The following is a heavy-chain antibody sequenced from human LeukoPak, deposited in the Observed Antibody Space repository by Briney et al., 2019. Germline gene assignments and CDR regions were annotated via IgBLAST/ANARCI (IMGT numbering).Heavy chain of an antibody. D-gene: IGHD3-10*01. CDR2: IVPIFGTA. J-gene: IGHJ4*02. CDR1: GGTFSSYA. Sequence: GASVKVSCKASGGTFSSYAISWVRQAPGQGLEWMGGIVPIFGTANYAQKFQGRVTITADESTSTAYMELSSLRSEDTAVYYCARGVIAGFHYFDYWGQGTLVTVSS. V-gene: IGHV1-69*01. CDR3: ARGVIAGFHYFDY.